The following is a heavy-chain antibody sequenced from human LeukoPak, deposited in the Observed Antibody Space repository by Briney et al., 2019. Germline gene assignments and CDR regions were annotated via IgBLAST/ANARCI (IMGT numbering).Heavy chain of an antibody. J-gene: IGHJ4*02. Sequence: PGGSLRLSCAASGFTFSSYGMHWVRQAPGKGLEWVAVISYDGGNKYYADSVKGRFTISRDNSKNTLYLQMNSLRAEDTAVYYCAGHDSSGWESRSWGQGTLVTVSS. V-gene: IGHV3-30*03. CDR2: ISYDGGNK. D-gene: IGHD6-19*01. CDR3: AGHDSSGWESRS. CDR1: GFTFSSYG.